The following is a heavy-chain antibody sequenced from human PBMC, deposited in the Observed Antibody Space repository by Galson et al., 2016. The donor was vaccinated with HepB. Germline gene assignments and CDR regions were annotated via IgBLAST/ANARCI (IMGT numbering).Heavy chain of an antibody. Sequence: SLRLSCAASGFTFSSYAMSWVRQAPGKGLEWVSSISSSSSYIYYADSVKGRFIISRDNARNSMHLQMNSLRAEDTAVYFCAGAGNNFDSWGQGTLATVSS. CDR1: GFTFSSYA. D-gene: IGHD3-9*01. CDR2: ISSSSSYI. J-gene: IGHJ4*02. V-gene: IGHV3-21*04. CDR3: AGAGNNFDS.